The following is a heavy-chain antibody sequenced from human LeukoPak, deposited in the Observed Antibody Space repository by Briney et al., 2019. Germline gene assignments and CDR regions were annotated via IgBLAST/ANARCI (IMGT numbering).Heavy chain of an antibody. CDR3: ARVNWGSADY. CDR2: ISYDGSNK. D-gene: IGHD7-27*01. CDR1: GFPFRSYA. Sequence: PGGSLRLSCAASGFPFRSYAMHWVRQAPGKGLEWVAVISYDGSNKYYADSVKGRFTISRDNSKNTLYLQMNSLRAEDTAVFYCARVNWGSADYWGQGTLVTVSS. J-gene: IGHJ4*02. V-gene: IGHV3-30-3*01.